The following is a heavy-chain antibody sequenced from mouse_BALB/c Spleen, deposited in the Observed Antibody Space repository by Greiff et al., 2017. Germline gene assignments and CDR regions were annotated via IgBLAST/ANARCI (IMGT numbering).Heavy chain of an antibody. V-gene: IGHV3-2*02. CDR2: ISYSGST. D-gene: IGHD1-1*01. CDR3: ARRRYYGSSYGDFDY. J-gene: IGHJ2*01. CDR1: GYSITSDYA. Sequence: EVKLQESGPGLVKPSQSLSLTCTVTGYSITSDYAWNWIRQFPGNKLEWMGYISYSGSTSYNPSLKSRISITRDTSKNQFFLQLNSVTTEDTATYYCARRRYYGSSYGDFDYWGQGTTLTVSS.